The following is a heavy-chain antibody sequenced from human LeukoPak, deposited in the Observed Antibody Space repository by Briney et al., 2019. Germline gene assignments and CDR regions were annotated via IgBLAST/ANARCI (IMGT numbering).Heavy chain of an antibody. Sequence: GGSLRLSCAASGFTFSSYAMSWVRQAPGKGLEWVSAISGSGGSTYYADSVKGRFTISRDDSKNTLYLQMNSLRAEDTAVYYCAKGGDDFWSGYYYYYMDVWGKGTTVTVSS. CDR2: ISGSGGST. D-gene: IGHD3-3*01. CDR1: GFTFSSYA. V-gene: IGHV3-23*01. CDR3: AKGGDDFWSGYYYYYMDV. J-gene: IGHJ6*03.